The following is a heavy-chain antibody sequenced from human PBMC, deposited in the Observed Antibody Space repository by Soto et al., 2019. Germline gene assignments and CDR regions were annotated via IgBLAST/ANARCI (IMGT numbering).Heavy chain of an antibody. CDR3: ARDSGAVAGTVSYYYYGMDV. D-gene: IGHD6-19*01. J-gene: IGHJ6*02. Sequence: SETLSLTCTVSGGSVSSGSYYWSWIRQPPGKGLEWIGYIYYSGSTNYNPSLKSRVTISVDTSKNQFSLKLSSVTAADTAAYYCARDSGAVAGTVSYYYYGMDVWGQGTTVTVSS. CDR2: IYYSGST. CDR1: GGSVSSGSYY. V-gene: IGHV4-61*01.